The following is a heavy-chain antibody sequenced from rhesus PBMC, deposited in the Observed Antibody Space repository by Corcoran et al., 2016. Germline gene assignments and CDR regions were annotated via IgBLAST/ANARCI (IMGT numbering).Heavy chain of an antibody. CDR3: ATERGIAGTAVLYGLDS. J-gene: IGHJ6*01. CDR1: GYTFTDYY. V-gene: IGHV1-111*02. D-gene: IGHD1-1-1*01. CDR2: VDPEDGEA. Sequence: EVQLVQSGAEVKKPGASVKISCKASGYTFTDYYLHWARQAPGKGLYWMGPVDPEDGEAIPPQMVQERVIHSADTSTDTAYMDLSILISEDTAVYYCATERGIAGTAVLYGLDSWGKGVVVAVSS.